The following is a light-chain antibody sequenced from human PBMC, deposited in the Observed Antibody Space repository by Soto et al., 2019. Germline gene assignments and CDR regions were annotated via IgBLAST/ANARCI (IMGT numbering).Light chain of an antibody. J-gene: IGKJ1*01. CDR3: QQYNSYST. V-gene: IGKV1-5*01. Sequence: DIKMTQSPSTLSASVGDRVPINCRASQSISTWLAWYQQKPGKAPKILIYDASSLESGVPSRFSGSGSGTEFTLTISSLQPEDFASYYCQQYNSYSTLGQGTKVDIK. CDR1: QSISTW. CDR2: DAS.